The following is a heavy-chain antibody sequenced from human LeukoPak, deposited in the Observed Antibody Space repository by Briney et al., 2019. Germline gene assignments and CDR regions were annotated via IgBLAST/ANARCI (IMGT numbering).Heavy chain of an antibody. Sequence: GRSLRLSCAASGFTFSSNGMHWVRQAPGKGLEWVAVISYDGSNKYYADSVKGRFTISRDNSKNTLYLQMNSLRGEDTAVYSCAKGWESSGWYYGMDVWGQGTTVTVSS. CDR3: AKGWESSGWYYGMDV. D-gene: IGHD6-19*01. V-gene: IGHV3-30*18. CDR1: GFTFSSNG. CDR2: ISYDGSNK. J-gene: IGHJ6*02.